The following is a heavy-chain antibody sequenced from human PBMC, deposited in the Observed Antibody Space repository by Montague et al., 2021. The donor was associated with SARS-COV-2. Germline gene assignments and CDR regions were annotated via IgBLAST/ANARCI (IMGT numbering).Heavy chain of an antibody. CDR1: GFTFSSYS. J-gene: IGHJ4*02. V-gene: IGHV4-34*01. CDR3: ARITIQLERRPFDS. Sequence: LRLSCAASGFTFSSYSMNWVRQPPGKGLEWIGEINHSGSANYNPSLKSRVTISLDTSKNQFSLMLSSVTAADTAVYFCARITIQLERRPFDSWGQGTLVTVSS. CDR2: INHSGSA. D-gene: IGHD1-1*01.